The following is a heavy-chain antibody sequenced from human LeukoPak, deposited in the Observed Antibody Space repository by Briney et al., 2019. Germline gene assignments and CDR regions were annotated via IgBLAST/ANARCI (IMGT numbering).Heavy chain of an antibody. J-gene: IGHJ4*02. CDR1: GGSISSSSYY. D-gene: IGHD2-2*01. V-gene: IGHV4-39*01. CDR2: IYYSGST. CDR3: ARAPISLPHCSSTSCYSPYFDY. Sequence: SETLSLTCTVSGGSISSSSYYWGWIRQPPGKGLEWIGSIYYSGSTYYNPSLKSRVTISVDTSKNQFPLKLSSVTAADTAVYYCARAPISLPHCSSTSCYSPYFDYWGQGTLVTVSS.